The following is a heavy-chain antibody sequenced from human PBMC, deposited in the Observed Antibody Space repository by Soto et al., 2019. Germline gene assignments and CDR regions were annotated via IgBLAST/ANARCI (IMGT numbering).Heavy chain of an antibody. V-gene: IGHV1-58*02. Sequence: SVKVSFKASGYTFTSYGISWVRQAPGQGLEWIGWIVVGSGNTNYAQKFQERVTITRDMSTSTAYMELSSLRSEDTAVYYCAAAFGSGSDYNVGFSCWGGGTLVTVSS. J-gene: IGHJ4*02. CDR2: IVVGSGNT. D-gene: IGHD3-10*01. CDR3: AAAFGSGSDYNVGFSC. CDR1: GYTFTSYG.